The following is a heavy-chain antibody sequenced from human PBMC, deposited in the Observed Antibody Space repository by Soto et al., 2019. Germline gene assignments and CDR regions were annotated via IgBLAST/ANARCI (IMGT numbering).Heavy chain of an antibody. D-gene: IGHD1-26*01. CDR2: INNDGAIT. J-gene: IGHJ6*04. V-gene: IGHV3-74*01. Sequence: GGSLRLSCAASGFTFSSYWMHWVRQAPGKGLVWVSRINNDGAITNYADSVKGRFTISRDNARNTLYLQLNSLRAEDTAVYYCAKGVELDVWGNGTTVTVSS. CDR3: AKGVELDV. CDR1: GFTFSSYW.